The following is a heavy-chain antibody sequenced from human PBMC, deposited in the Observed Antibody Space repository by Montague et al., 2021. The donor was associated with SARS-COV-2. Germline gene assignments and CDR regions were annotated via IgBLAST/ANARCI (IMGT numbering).Heavy chain of an antibody. CDR1: GFTFSSYS. J-gene: IGHJ4*02. CDR3: ARGIRITMVWGVTIDY. D-gene: IGHD3-10*01. V-gene: IGHV3-21*01. Sequence: SLRLSCAASGFTFSSYSMNWVRQAPGKGLEWVSSISSSSSYIYYADSVKGRFTISRDNAKNSLYLQMNSLRAEDTAVYYCARGIRITMVWGVTIDYWGQGTLVTVSS. CDR2: ISSSSSYI.